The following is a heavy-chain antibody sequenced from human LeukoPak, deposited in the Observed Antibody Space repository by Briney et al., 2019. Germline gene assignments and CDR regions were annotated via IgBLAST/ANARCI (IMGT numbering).Heavy chain of an antibody. CDR1: VFTFSSYS. CDR2: ISSSSSYI. D-gene: IGHD2-2*01. Sequence: GGSLRLSCAASVFTFSSYSMNWVRQAPGKGLEWVSSISSSSSYIYYADSVKGRLTISRDNAKNSLYLQMNSLRAEETAVYYCGRDLANQLDDYWGQGTLVTVSS. V-gene: IGHV3-21*01. CDR3: GRDLANQLDDY. J-gene: IGHJ4*02.